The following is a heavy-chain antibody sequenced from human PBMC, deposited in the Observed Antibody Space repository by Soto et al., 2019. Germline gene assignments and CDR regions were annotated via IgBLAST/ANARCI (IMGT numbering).Heavy chain of an antibody. CDR2: ISGSGGST. V-gene: IGHV3-23*01. D-gene: IGHD4-17*01. CDR1: GFTFSSYA. CDR3: AKDPLVYGDAAYNWFDP. J-gene: IGHJ5*02. Sequence: GGSLRLSCAASGFTFSSYAMSWVRQAPGKGLEWVSAISGSGGSTYYADSVKGRFTISRDNSKNTLYLQMNSLRAEDTAVYYCAKDPLVYGDAAYNWFDPWGQGTLVTGSS.